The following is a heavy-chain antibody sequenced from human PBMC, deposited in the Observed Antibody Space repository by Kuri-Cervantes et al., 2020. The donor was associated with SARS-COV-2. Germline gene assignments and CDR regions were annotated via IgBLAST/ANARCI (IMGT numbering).Heavy chain of an antibody. V-gene: IGHV7-4-1*02. CDR1: GYTFTNYA. Sequence: ASVKVSCKASGYTFTNYAMNWVRQAPGQGLEWLGWVDTNTFIATYAQGFTGRFVFSLDTSVSTAYLQISSLKAEDTAVYYCGRGYCSNGVCLDSWGQGTLVNVSS. CDR2: VDTNTFIA. J-gene: IGHJ4*02. CDR3: GRGYCSNGVCLDS. D-gene: IGHD2-8*01.